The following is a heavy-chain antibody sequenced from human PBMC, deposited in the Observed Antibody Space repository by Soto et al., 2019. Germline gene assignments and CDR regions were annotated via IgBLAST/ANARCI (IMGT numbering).Heavy chain of an antibody. CDR2: IHSSGTT. CDR1: GGSLSSFY. V-gene: IGHV4-4*07. D-gene: IGHD1-7*01. J-gene: IGHJ4*02. Sequence: SETLSLTCTVSGGSLSSFYWTWIRQPPGRGLEWIGRIHSSGTTNYNPSLKSRVTMSIDTSRNQFSLKLTFVTAADTAVYFCARDRIIGTSYSDYWGQGVLVTVSS. CDR3: ARDRIIGTSYSDY.